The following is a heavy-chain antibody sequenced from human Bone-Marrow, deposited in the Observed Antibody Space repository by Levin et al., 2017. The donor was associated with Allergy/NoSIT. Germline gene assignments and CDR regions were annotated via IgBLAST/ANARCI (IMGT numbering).Heavy chain of an antibody. CDR1: GFSFRSYS. J-gene: IGHJ4*02. V-gene: IGHV3-48*01. CDR2: ISSSSAST. Sequence: GGSLRLSCVASGFSFRSYSMNWVRQAPGKGLEWLSYISSSSASTDYIDSVKGRFTTSRDNAKNSVYLQMNSLRVEDTAIYYCARADYPPDFWGQGTLVTVSS. CDR3: ARADYPPDF. D-gene: IGHD4/OR15-4a*01.